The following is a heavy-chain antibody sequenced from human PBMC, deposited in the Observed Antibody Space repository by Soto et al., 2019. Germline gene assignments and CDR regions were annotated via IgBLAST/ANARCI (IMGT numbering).Heavy chain of an antibody. Sequence: SLRLSCAASGFTFSSYGMHWVRQAPGKGLEWVAVISYDGSNKYYADSVKGRFTISRDNSKNTLYLQMNSLRAEDTAVYYCAKNSINYYYYGMDVWGQGTTVTVSS. J-gene: IGHJ6*02. D-gene: IGHD2-21*01. CDR2: ISYDGSNK. V-gene: IGHV3-30*18. CDR1: GFTFSSYG. CDR3: AKNSINYYYYGMDV.